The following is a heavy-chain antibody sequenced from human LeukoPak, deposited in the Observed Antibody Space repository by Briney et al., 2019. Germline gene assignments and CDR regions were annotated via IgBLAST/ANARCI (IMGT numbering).Heavy chain of an antibody. Sequence: ASVKVSCKASGYTFTGYYMHWVRQAPGQGLEWMGWINPNSGGTNYAQKFQGWVTMTRDTSISTAYMELSRLRSDDTAMYYCARGDLIAAAGTFDYWGQGTLVTVSS. CDR2: INPNSGGT. CDR3: ARGDLIAAAGTFDY. J-gene: IGHJ4*02. D-gene: IGHD6-13*01. CDR1: GYTFTGYY. V-gene: IGHV1-2*04.